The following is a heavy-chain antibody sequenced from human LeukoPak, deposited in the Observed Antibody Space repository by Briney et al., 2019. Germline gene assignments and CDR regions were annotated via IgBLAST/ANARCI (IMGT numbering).Heavy chain of an antibody. J-gene: IGHJ4*02. CDR1: GGSISSYY. CDR3: ARDGGTDFDY. CDR2: IYYSGST. Sequence: SGTLSLTCTVSGGSISSYYWSWIRQPPGKGLGWIGYIYYSGSTNYNPSLKSRVTISVDTSKNQFSLKLSSVTAADTAVYYCARDGGTDFDYWGQGTLVTVSS. V-gene: IGHV4-59*01.